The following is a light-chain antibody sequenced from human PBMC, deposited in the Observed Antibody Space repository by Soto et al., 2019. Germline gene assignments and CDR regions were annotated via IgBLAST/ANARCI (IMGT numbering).Light chain of an antibody. J-gene: IGLJ1*01. CDR1: SSDVGGYNY. CDR2: EVS. V-gene: IGLV2-8*01. CDR3: SSYAGSSTI. Sequence: QSVLTQPPSASGSPGQSVTISCTGTSSDVGGYNYVSWYQQHPGKAPKLMIYEVSYRPSGVSDRFSGSKSGNTASLTVSGFQAEDEADYYCSSYAGSSTIFGNGTKLTVL.